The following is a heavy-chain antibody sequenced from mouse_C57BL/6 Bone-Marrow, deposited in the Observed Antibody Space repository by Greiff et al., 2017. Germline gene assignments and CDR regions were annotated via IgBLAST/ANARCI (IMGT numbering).Heavy chain of an antibody. CDR2: ISSGGSYT. V-gene: IGHV5-6*01. CDR1: GFTFSSYG. J-gene: IGHJ2*01. CDR3: ARLLRKYFDY. D-gene: IGHD2-3*01. Sequence: EVQLVESGGDLVKPGGSLKLSCAASGFTFSSYGMSWVRQTPDKRLEWVATISSGGSYTYYPDSVKGRFTLSRDNAKNTLYLQMSSLKSEDTAMYYCARLLRKYFDYWGQGTTLTVSS.